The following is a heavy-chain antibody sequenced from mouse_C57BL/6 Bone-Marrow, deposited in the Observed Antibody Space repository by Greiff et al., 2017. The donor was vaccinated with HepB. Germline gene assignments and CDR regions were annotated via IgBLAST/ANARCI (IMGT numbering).Heavy chain of an antibody. CDR2: ISSGSSTI. D-gene: IGHD2-4*01. CDR1: GFTFSDYG. V-gene: IGHV5-17*01. J-gene: IGHJ3*01. CDR3: ARGLLRRFAY. Sequence: EVMLVESGGGLVKPGGSLKLSCAASGFTFSDYGMHWVRQAPEKGLEWVAYISSGSSTIYYADTVKGRCTISRDNAKNTLFLQMTSLRSEDTAMYYCARGLLRRFAYWGQGTLVTVSA.